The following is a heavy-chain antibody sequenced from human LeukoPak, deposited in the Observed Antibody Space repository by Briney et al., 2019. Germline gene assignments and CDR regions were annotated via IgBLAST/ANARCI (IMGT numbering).Heavy chain of an antibody. D-gene: IGHD3-3*01. Sequence: PSETLSLTCTVSGGSISSGGYYWSWIRQHPGKGLEWIGYIYYSGSTYYNPSLKSRVTISVDTSKNQFSLKLSSVTAADTAVYYCARDQRGAYYDFWSGYYDNWFDPWGQGTLVTVSS. CDR1: GGSISSGGYY. V-gene: IGHV4-31*03. CDR3: ARDQRGAYYDFWSGYYDNWFDP. J-gene: IGHJ5*02. CDR2: IYYSGST.